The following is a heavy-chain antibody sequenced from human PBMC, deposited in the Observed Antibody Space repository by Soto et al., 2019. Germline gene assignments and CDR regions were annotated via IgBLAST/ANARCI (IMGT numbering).Heavy chain of an antibody. CDR3: ARDRGVAPPVAGNTHYYYDMDV. CDR2: ISGFNGNT. J-gene: IGHJ6*03. D-gene: IGHD6-19*01. Sequence: QDPLVQSGAEVKKPGASVTVSCKASGYSFTNYGITWVRQAPGQGLEWMGWISGFNGNTHYAQKLQGRVTMTTDASTSTAYMELRSLRSDDTAVYYCARDRGVAPPVAGNTHYYYDMDVWGKGTTVTVSS. V-gene: IGHV1-18*01. CDR1: GYSFTNYG.